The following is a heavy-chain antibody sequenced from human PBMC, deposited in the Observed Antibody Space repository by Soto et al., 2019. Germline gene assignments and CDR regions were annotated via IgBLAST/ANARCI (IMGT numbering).Heavy chain of an antibody. CDR3: ARGMVRGDYVKYYYYYGMDV. D-gene: IGHD4-17*01. V-gene: IGHV7-4-1*01. CDR2: INTNTGNP. J-gene: IGHJ6*02. CDR1: GYTFTTYG. Sequence: ASVKVSCKASGYTFTTYGISWVRQAPGQGLEWLGWINTNTGNPTYAQGFTGRFVFSLDTSVSTAYLQICSLKAEDTAVYYCARGMVRGDYVKYYYYYGMDVWGQGTTVTVAS.